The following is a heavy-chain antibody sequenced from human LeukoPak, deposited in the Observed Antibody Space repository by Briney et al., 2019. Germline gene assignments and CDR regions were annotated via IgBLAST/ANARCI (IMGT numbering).Heavy chain of an antibody. CDR1: GFIFSNYG. V-gene: IGHV3-33*01. CDR3: TRVRTSGWYIQANY. CDR2: VWYDGSNK. Sequence: GGSLRLSCAASGFIFSNYGMHWVRQAPGKGLEWVAVVWYDGSNKYYADSVKGRFTISRDDSKSIAYLQMNSLKTEDTAVYYCTRVRTSGWYIQANYWGQGTLVTVSS. D-gene: IGHD6-19*01. J-gene: IGHJ4*02.